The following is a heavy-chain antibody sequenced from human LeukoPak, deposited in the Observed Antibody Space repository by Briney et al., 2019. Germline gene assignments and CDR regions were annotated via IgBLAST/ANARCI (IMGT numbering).Heavy chain of an antibody. V-gene: IGHV3-23*01. D-gene: IGHD3-22*01. CDR1: GFTFSSYA. CDR2: ISGSGGST. J-gene: IGHJ4*02. Sequence: GGSLRLSCAASGFTFSSYAMSWARQAPGKGLEWVSAISGSGGSTYYADSVKGRFTISRDNSKNTLYLQMNSLRAEDTAVYYCAKVGYDSRAYYFDYWGQGTLVTVSS. CDR3: AKVGYDSRAYYFDY.